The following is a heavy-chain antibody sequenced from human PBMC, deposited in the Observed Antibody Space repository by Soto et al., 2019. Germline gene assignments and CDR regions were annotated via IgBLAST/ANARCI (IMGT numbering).Heavy chain of an antibody. CDR1: GGSISSINYY. J-gene: IGHJ2*01. CDR2: ISYSGRT. D-gene: IGHD6-19*01. V-gene: IGHV4-39*02. CDR3: ARRGSTSSSWYFDL. Sequence: QLQLQESGPGLVKPSETLSLTCFVSGGSISSINYYWGWVRQPPGKGLEWLGTISYSGRTYYNPSLKSRVTISVDKSKNDLSLMLTSVSAADTAVYFCARRGSTSSSWYFDLWGRGTPVTVSS.